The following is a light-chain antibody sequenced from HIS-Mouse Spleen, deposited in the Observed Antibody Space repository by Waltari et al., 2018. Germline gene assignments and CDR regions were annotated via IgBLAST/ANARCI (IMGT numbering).Light chain of an antibody. CDR3: CSYAGSSTYWV. V-gene: IGLV2-23*01. CDR1: SSEVGILNL. Sequence: QSALTQPAPVSGSPDKPTTSPAPETSSEVGILNLATWYQHNPGKAPKLMIYEDSKRPSGVPKRFSGSRSGKTASLTISGLQAEDEADYYCCSYAGSSTYWVFGGGTKLTVL. CDR2: EDS. J-gene: IGLJ3*02.